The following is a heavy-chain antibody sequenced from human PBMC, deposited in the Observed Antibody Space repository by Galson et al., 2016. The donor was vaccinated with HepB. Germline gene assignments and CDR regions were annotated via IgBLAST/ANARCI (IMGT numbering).Heavy chain of an antibody. J-gene: IGHJ4*02. V-gene: IGHV1-24*01. CDR3: ATRSSCRDAGCYIRGLDC. CDR1: GSTLSKSS. Sequence: SVKVSCKVSGSTLSKSSTHWVRQAPGKGLEWMGGFDPEDGATIYAQKFQGRVTMTEDTATDTAYMELNSLRSEDTAVYFCATRSSCRDAGCYIRGLDCWGQGTLVTVSS. D-gene: IGHD3-10*02. CDR2: FDPEDGAT.